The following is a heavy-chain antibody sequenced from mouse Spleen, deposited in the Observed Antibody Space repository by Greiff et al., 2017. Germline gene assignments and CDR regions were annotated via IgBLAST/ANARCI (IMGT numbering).Heavy chain of an antibody. CDR2: IDPSDSET. D-gene: IGHD2-4*01. CDR3: AREEMITTGAWFAY. V-gene: IGHV1-52*01. CDR1: GYTFTSYW. Sequence: VQLQQPGAELVRPGSSVKLSCKASGYTFTSYWMHWVKQRPIQGLEWIGNIDPSDSETHYNQKFKDKATLTVDKSSSTAYMQLSSLTSEDSAVYYCAREEMITTGAWFAYWGQGTLVTVSA. J-gene: IGHJ3*01.